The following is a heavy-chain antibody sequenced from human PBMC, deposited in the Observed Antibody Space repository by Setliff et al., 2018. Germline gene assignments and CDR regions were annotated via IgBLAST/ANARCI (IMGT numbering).Heavy chain of an antibody. Sequence: ASVKVSCKASGYTFTSYAMNWVRQAPGQGLEWMGRINTNTGNPTYVQGFTGRFVFSLDTSVSTAYRQISSLKAEDTAVYYCARPYSSSARWYFDLWGRGTRVTVS. CDR3: ARPYSSSARWYFDL. J-gene: IGHJ2*01. D-gene: IGHD6-6*01. CDR2: INTNTGNP. CDR1: GYTFTSYA. V-gene: IGHV7-4-1*02.